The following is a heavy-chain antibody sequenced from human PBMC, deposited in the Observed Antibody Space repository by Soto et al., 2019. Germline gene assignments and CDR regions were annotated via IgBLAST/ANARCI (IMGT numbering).Heavy chain of an antibody. J-gene: IGHJ6*02. CDR1: GFTFSNYG. Sequence: QVQLVESGGGVVQPGGSLRLSCAASGFTFSNYGMHWVRQAPGKGLEWVAVIWYDGSNKYYGDSVKGRFTISRDNSKNTLNLQMNSVRAEDTAVYYGARPTYGSRYYDGMDVWGQGATVTVSS. CDR3: ARPTYGSRYYDGMDV. D-gene: IGHD3-10*01. V-gene: IGHV3-33*01. CDR2: IWYDGSNK.